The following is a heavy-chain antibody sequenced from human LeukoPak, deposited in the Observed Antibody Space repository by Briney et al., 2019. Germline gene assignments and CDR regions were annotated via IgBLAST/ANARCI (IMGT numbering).Heavy chain of an antibody. V-gene: IGHV3-21*01. CDR2: ISSSSSYI. J-gene: IGHJ4*02. CDR1: GFTVSSNY. Sequence: PGGSLRLSCAASGFTVSSNYMSWVRQAPGKGLEWVSSISSSSSYIYYADSVKGRFTISRDNAKNSLYLQMNSLRAEDTAVYYCARSPRKYDFWSGTREYYFDYWGQGTLVTVSS. D-gene: IGHD3-3*01. CDR3: ARSPRKYDFWSGTREYYFDY.